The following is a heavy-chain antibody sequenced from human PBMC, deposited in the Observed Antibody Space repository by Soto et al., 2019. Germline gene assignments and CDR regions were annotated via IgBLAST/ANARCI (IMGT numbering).Heavy chain of an antibody. CDR1: GFTFSSYA. CDR2: ISGSGGST. J-gene: IGHJ4*02. D-gene: IGHD2-15*01. Sequence: EVQLLESGGGLVQPGGSLRLSCAASGFTFSSYAMSWVRQAPGKGLEWVSAISGSGGSTYYADSVKGRFTISRDNSKNTLYLKMNSLRAEDTAVYYCAKLLGYCSGGSCYGTFDYWGQGTLVTVSS. V-gene: IGHV3-23*01. CDR3: AKLLGYCSGGSCYGTFDY.